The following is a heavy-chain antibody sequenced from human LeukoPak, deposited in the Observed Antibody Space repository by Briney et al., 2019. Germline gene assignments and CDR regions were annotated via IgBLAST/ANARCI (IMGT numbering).Heavy chain of an antibody. J-gene: IGHJ4*02. CDR2: FDPEDGET. CDR1: GYTLTELS. CDR3: ARGRLYGSGSHMDQ. Sequence: ASVKVSCKVSGYTLTELSMHWVRQAPGKGLEWMGGFDPEDGETIYAQKFQGRVTMTADTSTDTAYMELSSLRSEDTAVYYCARGRLYGSGSHMDQWGQGTLVTVSS. V-gene: IGHV1-24*01. D-gene: IGHD3-10*01.